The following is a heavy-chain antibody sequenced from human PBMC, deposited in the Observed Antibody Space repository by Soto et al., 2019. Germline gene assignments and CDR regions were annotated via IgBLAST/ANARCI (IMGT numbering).Heavy chain of an antibody. CDR2: IYPGDSDT. D-gene: IGHD3-16*01. Sequence: PGASLKISCKASGYSFTNYWIGWVRQMPWKGLEWMGIIYPGDSDTRYSPSFQGQVSISANKSINAAYLKWSSLKASDTAMYYCAIRGDGGPRTYCFDYWGQGPMITVYS. J-gene: IGHJ4*02. V-gene: IGHV5-51*01. CDR1: GYSFTNYW. CDR3: AIRGDGGPRTYCFDY.